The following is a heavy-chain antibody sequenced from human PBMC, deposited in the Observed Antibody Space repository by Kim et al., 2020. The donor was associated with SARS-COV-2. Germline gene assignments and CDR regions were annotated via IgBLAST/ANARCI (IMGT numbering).Heavy chain of an antibody. V-gene: IGHV4-39*01. CDR2: IYYSGST. CDR3: ARPRNVGSSWYYFDY. D-gene: IGHD6-13*01. J-gene: IGHJ4*02. CDR1: GGSISSSSYY. Sequence: SETLSLTCTVSGGSISSSSYYWGWIRQPPGKGLEWIGSIYYSGSTYYNPSLKSRVTISVDTSKNQFSLKLSSVTAADTAVYYCARPRNVGSSWYYFDYWGQGTLVTASS.